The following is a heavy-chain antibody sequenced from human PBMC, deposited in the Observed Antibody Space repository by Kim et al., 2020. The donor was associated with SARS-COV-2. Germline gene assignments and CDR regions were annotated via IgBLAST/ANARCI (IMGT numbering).Heavy chain of an antibody. CDR3: ARFTYCSSTGCYPGGLAS. CDR2: IYHSGST. D-gene: IGHD2-2*01. CDR1: GGSISSGDYS. J-gene: IGHJ4*02. Sequence: SETLSLTCAVSGGSISSGDYSWNWIRQPPGKGLEWIGYIYHSGSTYYNPSLKSRVTISGDRSKNHFSLKLSSVTAAATAVYYCARFTYCSSTGCYPGGLASWGQGTLVTVSS. V-gene: IGHV4-30-2*01.